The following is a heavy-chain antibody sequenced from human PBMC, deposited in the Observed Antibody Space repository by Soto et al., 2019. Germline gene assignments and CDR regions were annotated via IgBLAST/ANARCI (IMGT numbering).Heavy chain of an antibody. V-gene: IGHV4-34*01. Sequence: QVQLQQWGAGLLKPSETLSLTCAVYGGSFSGYYWSWIRQPPGKGLEWIGEINHSGSTNYNPSLKSRVTISVDTSKNQFSLKLSSVTAADTAVYYCAENSNYCSRTSCPRGYNWFDPWGQGTLVTVSS. J-gene: IGHJ5*02. CDR1: GGSFSGYY. D-gene: IGHD2-2*01. CDR3: AENSNYCSRTSCPRGYNWFDP. CDR2: INHSGST.